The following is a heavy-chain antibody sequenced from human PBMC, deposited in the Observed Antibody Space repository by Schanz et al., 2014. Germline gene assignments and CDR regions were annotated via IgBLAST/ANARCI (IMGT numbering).Heavy chain of an antibody. D-gene: IGHD3-10*01. CDR2: IDDTGST. CDR3: ARLMVPGWFDP. CDR1: GGSISSSTYY. J-gene: IGHJ5*02. V-gene: IGHV4-39*01. Sequence: QLQLQESGPGLVIPSETLSLTCTVSGGSISSSTYYWGWIRQPPGKGPEWIGTIDDTGSTYYTPSRRGRPPRPVATPKGQLSGQLTSVTAADTAVYYCARLMVPGWFDPWGQGQLVTVSS.